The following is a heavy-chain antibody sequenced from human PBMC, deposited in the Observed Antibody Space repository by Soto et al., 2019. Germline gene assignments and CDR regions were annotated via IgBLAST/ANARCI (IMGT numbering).Heavy chain of an antibody. CDR3: ARDLSH. V-gene: IGHV3-48*02. CDR2: INSASTTT. J-gene: IGHJ4*02. Sequence: DVQLVESGGCVVQPWGSLRLSCAASGFPFSYYAMHWVRQAPGKGLEWISYINSASTTTFNADSVKGRFTVSRDNAKNSVYMQLSSLRHEDTAVYSCARDLSHWGQGTLVSVSS. CDR1: GFPFSYYA.